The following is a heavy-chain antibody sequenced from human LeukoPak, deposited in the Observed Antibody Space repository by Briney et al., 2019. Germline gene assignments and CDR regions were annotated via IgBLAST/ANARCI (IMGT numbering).Heavy chain of an antibody. D-gene: IGHD1-1*01. CDR2: IYPGDSDT. CDR1: GYSFSTYW. V-gene: IGHV5-51*01. Sequence: GESLKISCKGSGYSFSTYWIGWVRQMPGKGLEWMGIIYPGDSDTRYSPSFQGQVTISADKSINTAYLQWSSLKASDTAMYYCARHVTTTATSWFDPWGQGTLVTVSS. CDR3: ARHVTTTATSWFDP. J-gene: IGHJ5*02.